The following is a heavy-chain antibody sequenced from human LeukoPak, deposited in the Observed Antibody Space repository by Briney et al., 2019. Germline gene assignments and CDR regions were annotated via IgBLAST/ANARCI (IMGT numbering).Heavy chain of an antibody. J-gene: IGHJ4*02. CDR1: GGSISSSSHL. V-gene: IGHV4-39*01. Sequence: PSETLSLTCTVSGGSISSSSHLWSWIRQPPGKGLEWIGSIYYSGNTYYNSSLKSRVTISVDTSKNQFSLKLSSVTAADTAVYYCARHENIVVVVAATGFDNWGQGTLVTVSS. D-gene: IGHD2-15*01. CDR2: IYYSGNT. CDR3: ARHENIVVVVAATGFDN.